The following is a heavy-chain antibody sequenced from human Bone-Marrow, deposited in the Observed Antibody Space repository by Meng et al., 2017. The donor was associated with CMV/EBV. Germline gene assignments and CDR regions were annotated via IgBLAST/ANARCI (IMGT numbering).Heavy chain of an antibody. CDR2: ISSGSTTI. CDR1: GFTFSSYE. D-gene: IGHD2-21*02. Sequence: GESLKISCAASGFTFSSYEMNWVRQAPGKGLEWVSYISSGSTTISYADSVKGRCTISRDNAKNSLSLHMNSLRGEDTAVYYCARGGEYGDPSPRIFDSWGQGILVTVSS. J-gene: IGHJ4*02. V-gene: IGHV3-48*03. CDR3: ARGGEYGDPSPRIFDS.